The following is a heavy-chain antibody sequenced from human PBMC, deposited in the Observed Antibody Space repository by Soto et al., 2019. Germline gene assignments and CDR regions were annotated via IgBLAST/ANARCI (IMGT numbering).Heavy chain of an antibody. J-gene: IGHJ2*01. Sequence: GASVKVSCKASGYTFTSYDINWVRQATGQGLEWMGWMNPNSGNTGHAQKFQGRVTMTRNTSISTAYMELSSLRSEDTAVYYCARRYDFWSGYYFWYFDLWGRGTLVTVSS. V-gene: IGHV1-8*01. CDR3: ARRYDFWSGYYFWYFDL. CDR2: MNPNSGNT. D-gene: IGHD3-3*01. CDR1: GYTFTSYD.